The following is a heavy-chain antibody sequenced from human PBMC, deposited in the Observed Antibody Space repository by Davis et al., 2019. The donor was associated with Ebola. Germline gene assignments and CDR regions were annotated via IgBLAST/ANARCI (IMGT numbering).Heavy chain of an antibody. D-gene: IGHD6-19*01. Sequence: SETLSLTCTVSGGSISNYYWNWIRQSPGKGLEWIGYIYYSGFTNYNPSLTRRLTMSIDRSKNQFSLKLKSVTAADTAVYYCARASAVAGTNYYYGMDVWGQGTTVTVSS. V-gene: IGHV4-59*01. J-gene: IGHJ6*02. CDR1: GGSISNYY. CDR2: IYYSGFT. CDR3: ARASAVAGTNYYYGMDV.